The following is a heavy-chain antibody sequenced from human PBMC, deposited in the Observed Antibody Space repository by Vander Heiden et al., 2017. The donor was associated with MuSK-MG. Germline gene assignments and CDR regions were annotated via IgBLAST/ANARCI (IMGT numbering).Heavy chain of an antibody. Sequence: QVQLVESGGGVVQPGRSLRLSCAASGFTFSSYGMPWVRQAPGKGLEWVAVISYDGSNKYYADSVKGRFTISRDNSKNTLYLQMNSLRAEDTAVYYCAKENCGGDCYHYYYYGMDVWGQGTTVTVSS. J-gene: IGHJ6*02. CDR1: GFTFSSYG. CDR2: ISYDGSNK. D-gene: IGHD2-21*02. V-gene: IGHV3-30*18. CDR3: AKENCGGDCYHYYYYGMDV.